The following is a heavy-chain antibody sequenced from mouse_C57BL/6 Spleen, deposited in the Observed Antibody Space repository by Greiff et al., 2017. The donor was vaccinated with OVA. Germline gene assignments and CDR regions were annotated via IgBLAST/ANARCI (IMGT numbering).Heavy chain of an antibody. Sequence: QVTLKVSGPGILQPSQTLSLTCSFSGFSLSTFGMGVGWIRPPSGKGLEWLAHIWWDDDKYYNPALKSRLTISKDTSKNQVFLKIANVDTADTATYYCARIGGLDSSGGSYYYAMDYWGQGTSVTVSS. CDR3: ARIGGLDSSGGSYYYAMDY. D-gene: IGHD3-2*02. J-gene: IGHJ4*01. CDR2: IWWDDDK. CDR1: GFSLSTFGMG. V-gene: IGHV8-8*01.